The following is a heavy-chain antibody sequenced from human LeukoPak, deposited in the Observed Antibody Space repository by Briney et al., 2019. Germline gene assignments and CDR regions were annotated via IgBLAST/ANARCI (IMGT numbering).Heavy chain of an antibody. CDR2: INPNSGGT. V-gene: IGHV1-2*02. J-gene: IGHJ4*02. CDR1: GYTFTGYY. Sequence: ASVKVSCKASGYTFTGYYMHWVRQAPGQGLEWMGWINPNSGGTNYAQKFQGRVTMTRDTSISTAYMELSRLRSDDTAVYYCARAVLIAARPYCYDYWGQGTLVTVSS. D-gene: IGHD6-6*01. CDR3: ARAVLIAARPYCYDY.